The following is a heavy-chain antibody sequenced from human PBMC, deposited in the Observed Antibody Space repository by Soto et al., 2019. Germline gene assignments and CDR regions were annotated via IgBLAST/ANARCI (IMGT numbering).Heavy chain of an antibody. J-gene: IGHJ5*02. CDR3: ATDVARWYYP. V-gene: IGHV3-23*01. D-gene: IGHD2-21*01. Sequence: EVQVLESGGGLGQPGVSLRLSCAASGFTFNTGFTFSSYAMNWFRQAPGEGLEWVSAVSGSASNTYYADSVKGRFTISRANPKNTIYLQMNTLRAEDPAVYYCATDVARWYYPWGQGTLVTVSS. CDR1: GFTFNTGFTFSSYA. CDR2: VSGSASNT.